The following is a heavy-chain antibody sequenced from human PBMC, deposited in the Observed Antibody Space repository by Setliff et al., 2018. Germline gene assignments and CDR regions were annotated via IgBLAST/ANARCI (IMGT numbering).Heavy chain of an antibody. J-gene: IGHJ1*01. Sequence: PSETLSLTCTVSGGSISSSSYYWGWIRQPPGKGLEWVSAISGSGGSTYYADSVKGRFTISRDNSKNTLYLQMNSLGAEGTAVYYCAKDSSGWPHSLISYFQHWGQGTLVTVSS. CDR2: ISGSGGST. CDR1: GGSISSSSYY. D-gene: IGHD6-19*01. V-gene: IGHV3-23*01. CDR3: AKDSSGWPHSLISYFQH.